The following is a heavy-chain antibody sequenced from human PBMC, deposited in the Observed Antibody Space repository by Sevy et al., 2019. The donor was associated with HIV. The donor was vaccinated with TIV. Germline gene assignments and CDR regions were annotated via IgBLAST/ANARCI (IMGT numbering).Heavy chain of an antibody. J-gene: IGHJ4*02. CDR2: ISYDGNCK. CDR3: ARVAVEYCTNDCYHRFDH. V-gene: IGHV3-30*04. CDR1: GFTFPIYS. D-gene: IGHD2-8*01. Sequence: GGSLRLSCVASGFTFPIYSVLWVRQAPGKGLEWLTLISYDGNCKYYADSVNGRFTISRDNSNNILYLQMSSLRVEDTALYFCARVAVEYCTNDCYHRFDHWGLGTLVTVSS.